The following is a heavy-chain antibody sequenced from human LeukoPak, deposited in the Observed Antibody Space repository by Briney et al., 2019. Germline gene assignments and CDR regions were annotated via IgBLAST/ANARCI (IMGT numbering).Heavy chain of an antibody. J-gene: IGHJ1*01. D-gene: IGHD6-19*01. CDR2: IYSTGST. V-gene: IGHV4-61*02. CDR3: ARGFSSAWYAEFFQH. Sequence: SETLSLTCTVSGDSLTNGPYYWSWIRQPAGKGLEWIGRIYSTGSTNYNPSLMSRVTISVDTSKSQFSLKLTSVTAADTAVYYCARGFSSAWYAEFFQHWGQGTLVTVSS. CDR1: GDSLTNGPYY.